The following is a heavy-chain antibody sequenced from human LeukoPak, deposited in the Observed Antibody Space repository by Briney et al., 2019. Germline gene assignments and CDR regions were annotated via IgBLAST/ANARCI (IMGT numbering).Heavy chain of an antibody. Sequence: GASVKVSCKASGYTFTSYGISWVRQAPGQGLEWMGRIIPILGIANYAQKFQGRVTMTRDTSISTAYMELSRLRSDDTAVYYCARGRAAAGTLGYWGQGTLVTVSS. CDR3: ARGRAAAGTLGY. CDR2: IIPILGIA. J-gene: IGHJ4*02. CDR1: GYTFTSYG. D-gene: IGHD6-13*01. V-gene: IGHV1-69*04.